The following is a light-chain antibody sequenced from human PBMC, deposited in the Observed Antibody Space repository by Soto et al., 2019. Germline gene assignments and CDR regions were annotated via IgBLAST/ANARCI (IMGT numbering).Light chain of an antibody. V-gene: IGKV3-20*01. J-gene: IGKJ1*01. CDR2: GAS. CDR1: QSVSNSY. Sequence: EIVLTQSPGTLSLSPGERATLSCRASQSVSNSYLTWYQQKPGQAPRLLIDGASNRATGIPDRFSGSGSGTEFTLTISRLEPEDFAVYYCQQNNGLSRTFGQGTKVEIK. CDR3: QQNNGLSRT.